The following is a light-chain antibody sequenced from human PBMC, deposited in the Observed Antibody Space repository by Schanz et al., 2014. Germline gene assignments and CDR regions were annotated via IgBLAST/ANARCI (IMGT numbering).Light chain of an antibody. J-gene: IGLJ1*01. V-gene: IGLV2-14*03. CDR3: SSYAGSIYV. Sequence: QSALTQPASVSGSPGQSITISCTGTSSDVGGYNYVSWYQQHPGKAPKLMIYDVNNRPSGVPDRFSGSKSGNTASLTVSGLQAEDEADYYCSSYAGSIYVFGTGTKLTVL. CDR1: SSDVGGYNY. CDR2: DVN.